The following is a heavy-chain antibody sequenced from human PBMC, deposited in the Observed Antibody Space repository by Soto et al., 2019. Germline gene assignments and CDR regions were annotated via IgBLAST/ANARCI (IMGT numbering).Heavy chain of an antibody. CDR2: INAGNGNT. CDR3: ARVPYGDYATLNFDY. CDR1: GYTFTSYA. J-gene: IGHJ4*02. V-gene: IGHV1-3*01. D-gene: IGHD4-17*01. Sequence: ASVKVSCKASGYTFTSYAMHWVRQAPGQRLEWMGWINAGNGNTKYSQKFQGRVTITRDTSASTAYMELSSLRSEDTAVYYCARVPYGDYATLNFDYWGQGTLVTVSS.